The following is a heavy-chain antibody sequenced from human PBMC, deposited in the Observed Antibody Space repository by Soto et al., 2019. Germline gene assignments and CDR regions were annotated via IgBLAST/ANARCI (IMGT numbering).Heavy chain of an antibody. CDR1: GFTFSSYA. J-gene: IGHJ4*02. V-gene: IGHV3-23*01. CDR3: ATPQLRYFDWLFPLDY. D-gene: IGHD3-9*01. Sequence: PGGSLRLSCAASGFTFSSYAMSWVRQAPGKGLEWVSAISGSGGSTYYADSVKGRFTISRDNSKNTLYLQMNSLRAEDTAVYYCATPQLRYFDWLFPLDYWGQGTLVTVSS. CDR2: ISGSGGST.